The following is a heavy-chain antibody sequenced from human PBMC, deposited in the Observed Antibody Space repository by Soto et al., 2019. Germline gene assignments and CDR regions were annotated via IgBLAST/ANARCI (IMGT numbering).Heavy chain of an antibody. CDR3: ARHFAGNRDY. Sequence: EVQLVESGGGLVQPGGSLRLSCAASGFTFSTYWMHWVCQAPGKGLVWVSRINSDGSSTYYADSVKGRFSISRDNAKNSLYLQTNSLRAEDTAVYYCARHFAGNRDYRGQGTLVTVSS. D-gene: IGHD3-3*02. CDR1: GFTFSTYW. V-gene: IGHV3-74*01. CDR2: INSDGSST. J-gene: IGHJ4*02.